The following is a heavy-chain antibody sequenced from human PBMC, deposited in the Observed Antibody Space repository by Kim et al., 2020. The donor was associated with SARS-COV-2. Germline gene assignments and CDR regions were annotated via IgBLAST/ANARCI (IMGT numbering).Heavy chain of an antibody. J-gene: IGHJ4*02. CDR1: GYIFTRDS. CDR3: LGGFIFDH. V-gene: IGHV1-3*01. Sequence: ASVKVSCKTSGYIFTRDSFHWVRQAPGQGLEWMGGIDCGNGNTIYSQKFQGRVIFTTDTSGSTAYMELSFLRSEDSAVYYCLGGFIFDHWGQGTLVTVSS. CDR2: IDCGNGNT. D-gene: IGHD3-16*01.